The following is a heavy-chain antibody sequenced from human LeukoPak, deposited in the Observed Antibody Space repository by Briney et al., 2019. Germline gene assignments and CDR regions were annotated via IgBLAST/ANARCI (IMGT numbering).Heavy chain of an antibody. CDR3: AAVGYIAVAGN. V-gene: IGHV4-4*07. CDR2: LDSSGST. D-gene: IGHD6-19*01. J-gene: IGHJ4*02. CDR1: GGSISSYY. Sequence: SETLSLTCSVSGGSISSYYWTWIRQPAGKGLQWIGRLDSSGSTTYNPSLKSRLTMSVDTSKDQFSLKLSSVTAADTAVYYCAAVGYIAVAGNWGQGTLVTASS.